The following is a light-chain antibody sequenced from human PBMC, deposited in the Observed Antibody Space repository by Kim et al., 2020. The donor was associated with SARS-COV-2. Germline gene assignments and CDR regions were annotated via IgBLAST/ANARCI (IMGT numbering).Light chain of an antibody. CDR1: ALPKNF. Sequence: SYELTQPPSVSVSPGQTARITCSGDALPKNFAYWYQQKSGQAPVLVIFEDSKRPSGIPERFSGSSSGTMATLTISGAQVEDEADYYCDSTDSSGTHRVFG. V-gene: IGLV3-10*01. CDR3: DSTDSSGTHRV. J-gene: IGLJ2*01. CDR2: EDS.